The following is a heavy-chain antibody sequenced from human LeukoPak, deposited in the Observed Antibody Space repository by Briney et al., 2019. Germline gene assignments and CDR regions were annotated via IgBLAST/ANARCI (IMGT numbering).Heavy chain of an antibody. Sequence: GGSLRLSCVASGFSFSSYGMHWVRRAPGKGLEWMTFIRFEGSEKYYADSVKGRFTISRDNAKNSLFLQMNSLRAEDTAVYYCARDGRGDYCSGGSCLMFDPWGQGTLVTVSS. D-gene: IGHD2-15*01. J-gene: IGHJ5*02. V-gene: IGHV3-30*02. CDR3: ARDGRGDYCSGGSCLMFDP. CDR1: GFSFSSYG. CDR2: IRFEGSEK.